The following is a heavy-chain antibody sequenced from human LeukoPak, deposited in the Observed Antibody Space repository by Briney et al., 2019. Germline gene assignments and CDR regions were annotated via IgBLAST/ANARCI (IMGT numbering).Heavy chain of an antibody. V-gene: IGHV3-74*01. D-gene: IGHD6-19*01. CDR1: GFTFSAYW. CDR2: LNTDGSDT. J-gene: IGHJ2*01. CDR3: ARSEAVAWSFDL. Sequence: PGGSLRLSCAASGFTFSAYWMHWVRQALGKGLVWVSRLNTDGSDTRYADSVQGRFTISRDNAKNTLYLQMNSLRAEDTAVYYCARSEAVAWSFDLWGRGTLVTVSS.